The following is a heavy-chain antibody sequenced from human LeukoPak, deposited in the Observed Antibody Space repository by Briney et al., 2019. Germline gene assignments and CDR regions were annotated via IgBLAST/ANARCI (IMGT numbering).Heavy chain of an antibody. CDR2: ISDIGSI. V-gene: IGHV4-4*02. J-gene: IGHJ4*02. CDR3: ARRSRASSALGY. Sequence: PSETLSLTCTVSGGSIISGDWWSWLRQPPGKGLEWIIEISDIGSINVNPSLKSRVTISVDKSKSQFSLQLTSMTAADAAVYYCARRSRASSALGYWGQGTLVTVSS. CDR1: GGSIISGDW. D-gene: IGHD6-13*01.